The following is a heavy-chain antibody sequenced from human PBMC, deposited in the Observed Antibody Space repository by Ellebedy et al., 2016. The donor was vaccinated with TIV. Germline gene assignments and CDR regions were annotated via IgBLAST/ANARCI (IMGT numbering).Heavy chain of an antibody. CDR1: GFTFSTYN. J-gene: IGHJ4*02. V-gene: IGHV3-48*02. Sequence: GESLKISCAAPGFTFSTYNMNWVRQAPGKGLEWVSYISGGSSTIDYEDSVKGRFTISRDNANKSLYLQMNSLRDEDTAVYYCARSLGRRNYFDYWGQGTLVTVSS. D-gene: IGHD6-25*01. CDR2: ISGGSSTI. CDR3: ARSLGRRNYFDY.